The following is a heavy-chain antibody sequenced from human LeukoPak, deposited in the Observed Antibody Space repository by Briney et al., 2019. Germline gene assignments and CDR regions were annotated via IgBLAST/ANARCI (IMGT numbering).Heavy chain of an antibody. CDR2: SNDSGST. V-gene: IGHV4-34*01. Sequence: PSETLSLTCAVYGGSISGYYWSWIRQPPGRGLEWIGESNDSGSTNYTPLLKSRVTISLDTSKNQFSLRLRSVTAADTAVYYCARGKDDYDFWSGYPHWGQGTLVTVSS. D-gene: IGHD3-3*01. CDR3: ARGKDDYDFWSGYPH. CDR1: GGSISGYY. J-gene: IGHJ4*02.